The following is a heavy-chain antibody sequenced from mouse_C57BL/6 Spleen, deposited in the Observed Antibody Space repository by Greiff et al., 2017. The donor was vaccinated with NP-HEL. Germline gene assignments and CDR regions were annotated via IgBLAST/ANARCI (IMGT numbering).Heavy chain of an antibody. D-gene: IGHD1-1*01. V-gene: IGHV1-22*01. CDR3: ARMDYGSSYGFAY. CDR1: GYTFTDYN. CDR2: INPNNGGT. J-gene: IGHJ3*01. Sequence: EVQLQQSGPELVKPGASVKMSCKASGYTFTDYNMHWVKQSHGKSLEWIGYINPNNGGTSYNQKFKGKATLTVNKSSSTAYMELRSLTSEDSAVYYCARMDYGSSYGFAYWGQGTLVTVSA.